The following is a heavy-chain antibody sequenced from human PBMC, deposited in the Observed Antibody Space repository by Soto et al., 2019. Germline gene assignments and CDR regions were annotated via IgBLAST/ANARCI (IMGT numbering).Heavy chain of an antibody. CDR1: GFTFRNYE. V-gene: IGHV3-23*01. J-gene: IGHJ6*02. CDR3: AKRILTGYYMAFYGMDV. Sequence: GGSPRLSCAASGFTFRNYEMHWVRQAPGKGLEWVSAISGSGGSTYYADSVKGRFTISRDNSKNTLYLQMNSLRAEDTAVYYCAKRILTGYYMAFYGMDVWGQGTTVTVSS. D-gene: IGHD3-9*01. CDR2: ISGSGGST.